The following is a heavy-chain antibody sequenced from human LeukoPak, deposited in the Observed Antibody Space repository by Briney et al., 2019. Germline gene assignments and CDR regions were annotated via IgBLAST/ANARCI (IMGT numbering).Heavy chain of an antibody. J-gene: IGHJ4*02. CDR2: IIPIFGTA. CDR1: GGTFSSYA. D-gene: IGHD3-10*01. CDR3: ARASTYYYGSGSPPAGY. Sequence: SVKVSCKASGGTFSSYAISWVRQAPGQGLEWMGGIIPIFGTANYAQKLQGRVTMTTDTSTSTAYMELRSLRSDDTAVYYCARASTYYYGSGSPPAGYWGQGTLVTVSS. V-gene: IGHV1-69*05.